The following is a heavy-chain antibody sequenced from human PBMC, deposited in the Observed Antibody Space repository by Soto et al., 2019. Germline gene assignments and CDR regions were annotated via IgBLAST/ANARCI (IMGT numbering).Heavy chain of an antibody. CDR2: INAGNGNT. D-gene: IGHD2-2*01. CDR3: ARGVENIVVVLDVFGYYGMDV. J-gene: IGHJ6*02. CDR1: GYGISVYA. Sequence: KLACKAAGYGISVYAGYCVRQAPRQRLEWMGWINAGNGNTKYSQKLQGRVTFTGDTSASTAHMELSSLRSEDTAVYFCARGVENIVVVLDVFGYYGMDVWGQGTTVTVYS. V-gene: IGHV1-3*01.